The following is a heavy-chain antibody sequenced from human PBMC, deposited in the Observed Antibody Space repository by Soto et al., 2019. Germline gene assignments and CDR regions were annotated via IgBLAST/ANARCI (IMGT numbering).Heavy chain of an antibody. CDR2: IYPNGRT. CDR3: ARMRGLGEISPFFDH. V-gene: IGHV4-59*01. Sequence: QVRLKESGTGLVKPSENLSLTCAVSSASLDSDNWSWIRQPPGQGLEWIGYIYPNGRTHYNPSLRCPVSISIDESKNQFSLRLDSVFAADAAVYFGARMRGLGEISPFFDHWGQATLVTVSS. CDR1: SASLDSDN. J-gene: IGHJ4*02. D-gene: IGHD3-16*02.